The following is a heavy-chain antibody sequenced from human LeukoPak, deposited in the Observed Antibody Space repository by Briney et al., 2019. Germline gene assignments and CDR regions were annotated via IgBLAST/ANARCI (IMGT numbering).Heavy chain of an antibody. CDR1: GFTFSSSA. Sequence: AGGSLRLSCAASGFTFSSSAMSWVRLAPGKGLEWFSGISGSAGSTYYAVSVKGRFTISRDNSKNTLFLQMNSLRAEDTAVYYCAKDSAKKYDDYWGQGTLVTVSS. CDR2: ISGSAGST. J-gene: IGHJ4*02. V-gene: IGHV3-23*01. D-gene: IGHD2/OR15-2a*01. CDR3: AKDSAKKYDDY.